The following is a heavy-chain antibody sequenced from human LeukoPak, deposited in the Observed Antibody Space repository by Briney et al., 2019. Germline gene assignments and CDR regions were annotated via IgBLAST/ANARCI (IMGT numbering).Heavy chain of an antibody. V-gene: IGHV1-46*01. CDR2: INPNGGST. Sequence: ASVKVSCKASGYTFTGYYTHWVRQAPGQGLEWMGIINPNGGSTNYAQKFQGRVTMTRDTSTSTVYMELSSLTSEDTAVYYCASGGPTPGITVAGSWVYFQLWGQGTLVTVSS. CDR1: GYTFTGYY. D-gene: IGHD6-19*01. J-gene: IGHJ1*01. CDR3: ASGGPTPGITVAGSWVYFQL.